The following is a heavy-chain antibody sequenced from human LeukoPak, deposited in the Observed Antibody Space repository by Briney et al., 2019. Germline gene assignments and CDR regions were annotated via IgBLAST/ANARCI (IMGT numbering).Heavy chain of an antibody. CDR3: ARHSSSRAVGY. Sequence: PSETLSLTCTVSVGSISNYYWSWIRQPPGKGLEWIGYIYYSGSTNYNPSLKSRVTISVDTSKPQFSLKLSSVTAADTAVYYCARHSSSRAVGYWGQGTLVTVSS. V-gene: IGHV4-59*08. CDR1: VGSISNYY. CDR2: IYYSGST. D-gene: IGHD6-13*01. J-gene: IGHJ4*02.